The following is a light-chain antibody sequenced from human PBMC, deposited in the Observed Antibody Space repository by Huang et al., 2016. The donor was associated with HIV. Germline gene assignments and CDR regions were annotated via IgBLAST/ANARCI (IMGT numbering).Light chain of an antibody. V-gene: IGKV4-1*01. Sequence: DIVMTQSPNSLAVSLGERATINCKSSQSVLYSSKNRNYLDWYQQKPGQTPKLLIYWASTRESGVPDRFSGSGSATDFTLTIRSLQAEDVAVYYCQQYYSVPPSFGGGTKVEI. CDR3: QQYYSVPPS. CDR1: QSVLYSSKNRNY. CDR2: WAS. J-gene: IGKJ4*01.